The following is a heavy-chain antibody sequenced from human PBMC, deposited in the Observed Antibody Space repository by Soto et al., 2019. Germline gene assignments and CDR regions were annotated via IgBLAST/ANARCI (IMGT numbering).Heavy chain of an antibody. CDR1: GFPFRNYG. Sequence: PGGSLRLSCAASGFPFRNYGMHWVRQAPGKGLEWVALISYDGSNMDYADSVQGRFIISRDNSKNTLYLQMNSLRAEDTAVYYCAKDYMARYYYYGLDVWGQGTTVTVSS. CDR3: AKDYMARYYYYGLDV. J-gene: IGHJ6*02. D-gene: IGHD3-9*01. CDR2: ISYDGSNM. V-gene: IGHV3-30*18.